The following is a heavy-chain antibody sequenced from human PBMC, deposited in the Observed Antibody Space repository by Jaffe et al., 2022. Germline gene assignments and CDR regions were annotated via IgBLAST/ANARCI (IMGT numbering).Heavy chain of an antibody. Sequence: EVQLVESGGGLVKPGGSLRLSCTASGFTFSNAWMSWVRQAPGKGLEWVGRIKSKTDGGTTDYAAPVKGRFTISRDDSKNTLYLQMNSLKTEDTAVYYCTTFGGKFDPTYYDILTGYFSPHDAFDIWGQGTMVTVSS. CDR1: GFTFSNAW. D-gene: IGHD3-9*01. CDR3: TTFGGKFDPTYYDILTGYFSPHDAFDI. J-gene: IGHJ3*02. V-gene: IGHV3-15*01. CDR2: IKSKTDGGTT.